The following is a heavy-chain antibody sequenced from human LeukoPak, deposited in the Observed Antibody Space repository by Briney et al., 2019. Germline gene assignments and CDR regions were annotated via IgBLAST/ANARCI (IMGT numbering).Heavy chain of an antibody. CDR3: ARHQWHYYYYMGV. V-gene: IGHV4-39*01. CDR1: GGSISSSSYY. Sequence: SETLSPTCTVSGGSISSSSYYWGWICQPPGKGLEWIGSIYYSGDTYYNPSLKSRRVTISVDTSKNQFSLRLSSVTAADAAVYYCARHQWHYYYYMGVWGKGSTVTVSS. J-gene: IGHJ6*03. D-gene: IGHD6-19*01. CDR2: IYYSGDT.